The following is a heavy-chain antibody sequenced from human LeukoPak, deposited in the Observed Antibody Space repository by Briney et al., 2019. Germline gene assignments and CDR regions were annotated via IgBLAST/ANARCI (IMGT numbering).Heavy chain of an antibody. Sequence: ASVKVSCKASGYTFTHYGITWVRQAPGQGLAWMGWINTHNGDTKCAQKLQGRVTMTTDTSTSTAFMELRSLRSDDSAVYYCARGIRSPLFDYWGLGTPVTVSP. CDR1: GYTFTHYG. V-gene: IGHV1-18*01. CDR2: INTHNGDT. J-gene: IGHJ4*02. D-gene: IGHD3-16*01. CDR3: ARGIRSPLFDY.